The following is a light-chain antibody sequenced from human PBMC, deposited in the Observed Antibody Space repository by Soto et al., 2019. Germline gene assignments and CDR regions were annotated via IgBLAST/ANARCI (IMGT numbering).Light chain of an antibody. V-gene: IGKV3D-20*02. J-gene: IGKJ4*01. CDR1: QSVSSSY. CDR3: QQRSNWLLT. CDR2: GAS. Sequence: EIVLTQSPGTLSFSPGERATLSFSASQSVSSSYLGWYQQKPGQAPRLLIYGASSRANGIPARFSGSGSGTDFTLTISRLEPEDFAVYYCQQRSNWLLTFGGGTKVDIK.